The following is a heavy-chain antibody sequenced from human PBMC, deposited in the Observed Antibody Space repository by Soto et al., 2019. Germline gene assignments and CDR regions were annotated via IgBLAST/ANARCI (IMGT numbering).Heavy chain of an antibody. CDR2: IYYSGST. V-gene: IGHV4-59*01. J-gene: IGHJ4*02. CDR3: ARNADYSMYYFDH. Sequence: SETLSLTCTVSGGSISSYYWSWIRQPPGKGLEWIGYIYYSGSTSYNPSLKSRVTISVDTSRNQFSLKLSSVTAADTALYYCARNADYSMYYFDHWGQGTLVTVSS. D-gene: IGHD2-21*01. CDR1: GGSISSYY.